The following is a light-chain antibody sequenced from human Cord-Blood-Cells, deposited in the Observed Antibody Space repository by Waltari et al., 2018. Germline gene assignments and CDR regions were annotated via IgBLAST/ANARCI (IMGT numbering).Light chain of an antibody. CDR1: SSDVGSYNL. V-gene: IGLV2-23*01. CDR3: CSYAGSSTL. Sequence: QSALTQPASVSGSPGQSITISCPGTSSDVGSYNLISWYQQHPGKAPKLMIYEGSNRPSGVSKRFSGSKSGNTASLTISGLQAEDEADYYCCSYAGSSTLFGGGTKLTVL. J-gene: IGLJ3*02. CDR2: EGS.